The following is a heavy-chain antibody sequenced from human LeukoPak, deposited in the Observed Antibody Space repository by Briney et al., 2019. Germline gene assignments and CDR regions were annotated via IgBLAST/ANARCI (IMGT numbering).Heavy chain of an antibody. CDR2: IVGSGGST. J-gene: IGHJ4*02. V-gene: IGHV3-23*01. D-gene: IGHD3-9*01. CDR3: AKWGDYGILTGYYDSDY. CDR1: GFTFSNYA. Sequence: GGSLRLSCAASGFTFSNYAMSWVRQAPGKGLEWVSAIVGSGGSTYYADSVKGRSTISRDNPKNTLYLQMNSLRAEDTAVYYCAKWGDYGILTGYYDSDYWGQGTLVTVSS.